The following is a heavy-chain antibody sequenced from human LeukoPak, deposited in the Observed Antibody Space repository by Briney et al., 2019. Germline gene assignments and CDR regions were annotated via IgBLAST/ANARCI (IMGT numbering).Heavy chain of an antibody. D-gene: IGHD6-6*01. V-gene: IGHV1-2*02. J-gene: IGHJ4*02. Sequence: GASVKVSCKASGYTFTSYGISWVRQAPGQGLEWMGWINPNSGGTNYAQKFQGRVTMTRDTSISTAYMELSRLRSDDTAVYYCARLGYVAARPDYWGQGTLVTVSS. CDR2: INPNSGGT. CDR1: GYTFTSYG. CDR3: ARLGYVAARPDY.